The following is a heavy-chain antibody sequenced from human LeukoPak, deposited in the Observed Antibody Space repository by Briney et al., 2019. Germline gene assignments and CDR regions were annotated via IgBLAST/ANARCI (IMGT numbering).Heavy chain of an antibody. CDR1: GGSISSYY. CDR3: ARRGSGWPYYFDY. D-gene: IGHD6-19*01. V-gene: IGHV4-59*01. CDR2: IYYSGST. Sequence: SETLSLTCTVSGGSISSYYWSWIRQPPGKGLEWIGYIYYSGSTNYNPSLKSRVTISVDTSKNQFSLKLSSVAAAATAVYSCARRGSGWPYYFDYWGQGTLVTVSS. J-gene: IGHJ4*02.